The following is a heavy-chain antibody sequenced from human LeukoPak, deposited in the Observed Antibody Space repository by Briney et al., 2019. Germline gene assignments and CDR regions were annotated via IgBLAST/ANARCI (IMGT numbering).Heavy chain of an antibody. CDR1: GFTFRSYW. D-gene: IGHD3-10*01. Sequence: PGGSLRLSCAASGFTFRSYWMSWFRQAPGKGLDWVANIKQDGSEKYYVDSVKGRFTISRDNSKNTLYLQMNSLRAEDTAVYYCAKDEDYGSGKDWGQGTLVTVSS. V-gene: IGHV3-7*01. J-gene: IGHJ4*02. CDR3: AKDEDYGSGKD. CDR2: IKQDGSEK.